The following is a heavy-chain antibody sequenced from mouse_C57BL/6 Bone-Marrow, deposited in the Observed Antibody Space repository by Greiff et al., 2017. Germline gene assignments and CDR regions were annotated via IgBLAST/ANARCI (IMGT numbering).Heavy chain of an antibody. V-gene: IGHV5-9*01. CDR2: ISGGGGNT. D-gene: IGHD2-4*01. Sequence: DVHLVESGGGLVKPGGSLKLSCAASGFTFSSYTMSWVRQTPEKRLEWVATISGGGGNTYYPDSVKGRFTISRDNAKNTLYLQMSSLRSEDTALYYCARDDYGAWFAYWGQGTLVTVSA. J-gene: IGHJ3*01. CDR3: ARDDYGAWFAY. CDR1: GFTFSSYT.